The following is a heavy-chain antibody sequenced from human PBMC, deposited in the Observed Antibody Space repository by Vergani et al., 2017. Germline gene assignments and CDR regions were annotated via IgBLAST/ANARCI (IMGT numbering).Heavy chain of an antibody. Sequence: VQLVQSGADVKPPGESLRVSCKGSGYSFTSYWITWVRQMPGKGLEWMGRIDPSDSYTNYSPSFQGHVTISADKSIRTAYLQWSSLKASDTAMYYCARHGGGYSYGYQDAFDIWGQGTVVTVSS. D-gene: IGHD5-18*01. V-gene: IGHV5-10-1*03. CDR1: GYSFTSYW. CDR2: IDPSDSYT. J-gene: IGHJ3*02. CDR3: ARHGGGYSYGYQDAFDI.